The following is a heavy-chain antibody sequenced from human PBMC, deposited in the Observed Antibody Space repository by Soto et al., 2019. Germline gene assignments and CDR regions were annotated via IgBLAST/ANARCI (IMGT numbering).Heavy chain of an antibody. CDR3: AKDLWAPSSTPPEY. CDR1: GLTLGADG. Sequence: GGSLRLSCGQAGLTLGADGMRRVRQDPGQGLGWVACISHDGRDIFYADSVKGRFTISRGNSKKTLYLEMNSLRGDDTAVYYCAKDLWAPSSTPPEYWGEGTLGSVS. D-gene: IGHD6-6*01. J-gene: IGHJ1*01. V-gene: IGHV3-30*02. CDR2: ISHDGRDI.